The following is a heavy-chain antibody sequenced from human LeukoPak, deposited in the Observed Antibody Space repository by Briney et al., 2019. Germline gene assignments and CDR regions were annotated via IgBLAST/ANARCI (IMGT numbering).Heavy chain of an antibody. CDR2: INWNGGST. Sequence: GGSLRLSCAASGFTFDDYGMSWVRQAPGKGLEWVSGINWNGGSTGYADSVKGRFTISRGNAKNSLYLQMNSLRAEDTALYYCAKPSSSWYYDFQHWGQGTLVTVSS. V-gene: IGHV3-20*04. J-gene: IGHJ1*01. D-gene: IGHD6-13*01. CDR1: GFTFDDYG. CDR3: AKPSSSWYYDFQH.